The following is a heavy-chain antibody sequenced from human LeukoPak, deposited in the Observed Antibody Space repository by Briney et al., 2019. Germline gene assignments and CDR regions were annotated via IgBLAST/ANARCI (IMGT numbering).Heavy chain of an antibody. D-gene: IGHD4-17*01. CDR1: GFIFSSYG. CDR3: ARVFIGDYGDYQFDY. Sequence: GGSLRLSCAASGFIFSSYGMNWVRQDPGKGLEWVSYISSSSSTIYYADSVKGRFTISRDNAKNSLYLQMNSLRAEDTAVYYCARVFIGDYGDYQFDYWGQGTLVTVSS. J-gene: IGHJ4*02. V-gene: IGHV3-48*01. CDR2: ISSSSSTI.